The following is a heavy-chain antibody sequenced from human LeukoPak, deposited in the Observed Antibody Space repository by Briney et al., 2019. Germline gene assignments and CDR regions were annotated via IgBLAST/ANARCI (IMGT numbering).Heavy chain of an antibody. CDR2: IYYSGST. V-gene: IGHV4-31*03. D-gene: IGHD5-18*01. J-gene: IGHJ4*02. Sequence: PSQTLSLTCTVSGGSISSGGYYWSWIRQHPGKGLEWIGYIYYSGSTYYNPSLKSRVTISVDTSKNQFSLKLSSVTAADTAVYYCARERALAAMVKGVRGYYFDYWGQGTLVTVSS. CDR3: ARERALAAMVKGVRGYYFDY. CDR1: GGSISSGGYY.